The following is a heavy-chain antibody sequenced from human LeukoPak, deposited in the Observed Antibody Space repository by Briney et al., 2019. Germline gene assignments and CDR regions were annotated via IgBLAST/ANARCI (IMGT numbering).Heavy chain of an antibody. V-gene: IGHV3-23*01. CDR1: GFSFGNYG. Sequence: GGSLRLSCAASGFSFGNYGMNWVRQAPGKGLEWVSAIGAGGRTTYYADSVKGRFTISRDNSKNTLFLQMNCLRAEDTAVYYCARGPNCGGDCYSNYWGQGTLVTVSS. CDR3: ARGPNCGGDCYSNY. CDR2: IGAGGRTT. J-gene: IGHJ4*02. D-gene: IGHD2-21*02.